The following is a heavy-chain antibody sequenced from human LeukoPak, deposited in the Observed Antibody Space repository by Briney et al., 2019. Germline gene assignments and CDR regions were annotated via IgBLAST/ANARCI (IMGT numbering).Heavy chain of an antibody. J-gene: IGHJ4*02. V-gene: IGHV4-39*07. CDR3: ARPRGYSYGYGY. CDR1: GGAISSGSYY. CDR2: MYYTGST. D-gene: IGHD5-18*01. Sequence: SETLSLTCIVSGGAISSGSYYWGWIRQPPGKGLEWIGSMYYTGSTYNSPSLKSRVTISVDTSKNQFSLKLTSVTAVDTAVYYCARPRGYSYGYGYWGQGTLVTVSS.